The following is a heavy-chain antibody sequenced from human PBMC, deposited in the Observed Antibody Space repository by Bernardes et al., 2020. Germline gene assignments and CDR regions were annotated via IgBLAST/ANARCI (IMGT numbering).Heavy chain of an antibody. D-gene: IGHD6-13*01. V-gene: IGHV1-2*04. CDR1: GYTFTGYY. CDR2: INPNSGGT. Sequence: ASVKVSCKASGYTFTGYYMHWVRQAPGQGLEWMGWINPNSGGTNYAQKFQGWVTMTRDTSISTAYMELSRLRSDDTAVYYCARVPGIAAAGSRNYYYGMDVWGQGTTVTVSS. CDR3: ARVPGIAAAGSRNYYYGMDV. J-gene: IGHJ6*02.